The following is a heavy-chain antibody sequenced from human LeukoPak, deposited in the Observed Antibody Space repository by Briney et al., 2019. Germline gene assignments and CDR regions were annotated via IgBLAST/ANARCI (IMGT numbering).Heavy chain of an antibody. J-gene: IGHJ3*02. Sequence: GASVKVSCKASGYTFTGYYMHWVRQAPGQGLERMGIINPSGGSTSYAQKFQGRVTMTRDTSTSTVYMELSSLRSEDTAVYYCARVAYSEQYYYDSSGYSRAFDIWGQGTMVTVSS. CDR2: INPSGGST. CDR3: ARVAYSEQYYYDSSGYSRAFDI. CDR1: GYTFTGYY. D-gene: IGHD3-22*01. V-gene: IGHV1-46*01.